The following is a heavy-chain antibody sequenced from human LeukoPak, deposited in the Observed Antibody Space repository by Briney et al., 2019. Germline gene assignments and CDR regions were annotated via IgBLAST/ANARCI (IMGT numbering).Heavy chain of an antibody. Sequence: SGPALVKPTQTLTLTCTFSGFSLSTSGVGVGWIRQPPGKALQWLALIYWDDEKYYSPSLKSRLSISRGTSRNQVVLTMTNMDPLDTATYFCAHSYYFGSRSYYNVWFAPWGLGTLVTVSS. J-gene: IGHJ5*02. CDR3: AHSYYFGSRSYYNVWFAP. CDR1: GFSLSTSGVG. CDR2: IYWDDEK. D-gene: IGHD3-10*01. V-gene: IGHV2-5*02.